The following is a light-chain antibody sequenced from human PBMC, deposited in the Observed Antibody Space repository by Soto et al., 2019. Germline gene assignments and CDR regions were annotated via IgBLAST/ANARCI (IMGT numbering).Light chain of an antibody. CDR2: KAS. V-gene: IGKV1-5*03. J-gene: IGKJ1*01. CDR1: ETISHY. CDR3: QQYDSYTWT. Sequence: DIQMTQSPSSLSASVGDRVIITCRASETISHYLNWYQQKPGKAPKLLIYKASSLESGVPSRFSGSGSGTEFTLTISSLQPDDFATYYCQQYDSYTWTFGQGTKVDIK.